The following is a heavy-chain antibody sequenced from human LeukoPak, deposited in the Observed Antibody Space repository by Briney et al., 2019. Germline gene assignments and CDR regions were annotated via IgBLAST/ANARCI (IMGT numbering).Heavy chain of an antibody. Sequence: GGSLRLSCAASGFTFSSYAMSWVRQAPGKGLEWVAVIWYDGSNKYYADSVKGRFTISRDNSKNTLYLQMNSLRAEDTAVYYCARDLPGIQLWTPRRGYYFDYWGQGTLVTVSS. CDR3: ARDLPGIQLWTPRRGYYFDY. CDR1: GFTFSSYA. D-gene: IGHD5-18*01. CDR2: IWYDGSNK. J-gene: IGHJ4*02. V-gene: IGHV3-33*08.